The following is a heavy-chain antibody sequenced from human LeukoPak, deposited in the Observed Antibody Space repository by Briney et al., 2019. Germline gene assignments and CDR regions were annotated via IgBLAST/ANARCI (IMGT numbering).Heavy chain of an antibody. CDR2: LHPSGST. D-gene: IGHD3-10*02. Sequence: SETLSLTCTFSGVSISVYYWNWIRQPAGKGLEWIGLLHPSGSTTYNPSLESRVTITLDTYNNQFSLNLTYGTAADQAVYYCATMFGDSSDFDPWGQGILVTVSS. CDR3: ATMFGDSSDFDP. J-gene: IGHJ5*02. V-gene: IGHV4-4*07. CDR1: GVSISVYY.